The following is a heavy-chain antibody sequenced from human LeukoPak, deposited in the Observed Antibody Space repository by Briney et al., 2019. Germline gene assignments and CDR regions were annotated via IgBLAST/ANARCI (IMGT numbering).Heavy chain of an antibody. D-gene: IGHD6-13*01. CDR1: GFTFSSYS. J-gene: IGHJ4*02. Sequence: PGGSLRLSCAASGFTFSSYSMNWVRQAPGKGLEWVSSISSSSSYIYYADSVKGRFTISRDNAKNSLYLQMNSLRAEDTAVYYCAKNPGIAAAPVAFDYWGQGTLVTVSS. CDR3: AKNPGIAAAPVAFDY. V-gene: IGHV3-21*04. CDR2: ISSSSSYI.